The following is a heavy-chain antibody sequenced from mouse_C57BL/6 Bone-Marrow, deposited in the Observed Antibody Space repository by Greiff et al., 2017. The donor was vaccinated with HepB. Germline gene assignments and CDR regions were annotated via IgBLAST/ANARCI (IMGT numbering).Heavy chain of an antibody. D-gene: IGHD3-2*02. J-gene: IGHJ3*01. CDR3: AREGGLRQLRPFAY. Sequence: VQLQQSGPELVKPGASVKISCKASGYTFTDYYINWVKQRPGQGLEWIGWIFPGSGSTYYNEKFKGKATLTVDKSSSTAYMLLSSLTSEDSAVYFCAREGGLRQLRPFAYWGQGTLVTVSA. V-gene: IGHV1-75*01. CDR1: GYTFTDYY. CDR2: IFPGSGST.